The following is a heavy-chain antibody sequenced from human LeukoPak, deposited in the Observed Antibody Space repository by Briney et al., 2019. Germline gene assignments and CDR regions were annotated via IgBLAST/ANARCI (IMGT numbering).Heavy chain of an antibody. J-gene: IGHJ4*02. V-gene: IGHV3-74*01. CDR3: ARDGYSFGHDFDY. CDR1: GFTFSIYW. CDR2: IKGDGSRT. D-gene: IGHD5-18*01. Sequence: GGSLRLSCAASGFTFSIYWMHWVRHTPGKGLVWVSRIKGDGSRTSYADSVKGRFTISRDNAKNTLYMQMNSLRAEDTAVYYCARDGYSFGHDFDYWGQGTLVTVSS.